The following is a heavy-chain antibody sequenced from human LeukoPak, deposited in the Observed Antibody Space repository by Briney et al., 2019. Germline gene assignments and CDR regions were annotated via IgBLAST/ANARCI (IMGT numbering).Heavy chain of an antibody. D-gene: IGHD6-6*01. CDR1: GFTFSSYD. V-gene: IGHV3-13*04. Sequence: GGSLRLSCAASGFTFSSYDMHWARQATGKGLEWVSGFGTAGDSYYPDSVKGRFTISRENAKNSLYLQMNSLRAGDTAVYYCVRGGSSHNNWYYDFGGRGTLVTVSS. J-gene: IGHJ2*01. CDR3: VRGGSSHNNWYYDF. CDR2: FGTAGDS.